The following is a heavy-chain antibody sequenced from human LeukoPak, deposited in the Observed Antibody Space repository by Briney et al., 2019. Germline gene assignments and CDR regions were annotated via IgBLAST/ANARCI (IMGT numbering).Heavy chain of an antibody. CDR2: ITPIFGTA. CDR3: ARRAGGPYYYYYGMDV. J-gene: IGHJ6*04. CDR1: GGTFSSYA. V-gene: IGHV1-69*06. D-gene: IGHD2-8*02. Sequence: ASVKVSCKASGGTFSSYAISWVRQAPGQGLEWMGGITPIFGTANYAQKFQGRVTITADKSTSTAYMELSSLRSEDTAVYYCARRAGGPYYYYYGMDVWGKGTTVTVSS.